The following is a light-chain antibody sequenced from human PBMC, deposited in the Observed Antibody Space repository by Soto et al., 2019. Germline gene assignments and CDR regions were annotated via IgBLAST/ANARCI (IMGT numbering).Light chain of an antibody. CDR1: SSDVGGYNY. CDR2: EVS. V-gene: IGLV2-14*01. Sequence: QSALTQPASVSGSPGQSITISCTGTSSDVGGYNYVSWYQQHPGKAPKLMIYEVSNRPSGVSNRFSGSKSGNTASLTISGLQADDEADYYCRSYTSSSTLVFGTGTKATVL. J-gene: IGLJ1*01. CDR3: RSYTSSSTLV.